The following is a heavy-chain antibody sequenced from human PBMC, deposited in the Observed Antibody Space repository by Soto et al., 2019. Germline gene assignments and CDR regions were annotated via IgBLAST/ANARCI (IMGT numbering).Heavy chain of an antibody. CDR3: ARESIVGDTKFDP. D-gene: IGHD1-26*01. Sequence: SETLSLTCTVSGDSLSSGRYYWTWLRQPPGTGLEWIGYIYHVGTSKYNPSLNSRATISLDTSKSQFSLRLRSVTAADTAVYLRARESIVGDTKFDPWGHGTLVTLSS. V-gene: IGHV4-61*01. J-gene: IGHJ5*02. CDR2: IYHVGTS. CDR1: GDSLSSGRYY.